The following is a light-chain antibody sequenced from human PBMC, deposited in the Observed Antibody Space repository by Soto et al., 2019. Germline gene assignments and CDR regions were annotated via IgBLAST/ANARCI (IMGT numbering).Light chain of an antibody. CDR2: GAS. CDR3: QHYGSSTWT. Sequence: EIVLTQSPGTLSLSPGEGDTLSCRASQSVSSTYLAWYQQKPGQAPRLLIYGASSRATGIPDRFSGSGSGTDLTLTISRQEPEDFAVYYCQHYGSSTWTFGQGTKVEIK. CDR1: QSVSSTY. J-gene: IGKJ1*01. V-gene: IGKV3-20*01.